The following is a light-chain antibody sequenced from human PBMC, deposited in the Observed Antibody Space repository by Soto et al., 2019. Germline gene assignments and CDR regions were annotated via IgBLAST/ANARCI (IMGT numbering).Light chain of an antibody. V-gene: IGKV3-15*01. CDR3: QPYHNWPPF. CDR1: QSVSSN. CDR2: GAS. J-gene: IGKJ3*01. Sequence: EIVMTQSPATLSVSPGERATLSCRASQSVSSNLAWYQQKPGQAPRLLIYGASTRATGIPARFSGSGSGTEFTLTISSLKSEDFAVYYCQPYHNWPPFFGPGTKVDIK.